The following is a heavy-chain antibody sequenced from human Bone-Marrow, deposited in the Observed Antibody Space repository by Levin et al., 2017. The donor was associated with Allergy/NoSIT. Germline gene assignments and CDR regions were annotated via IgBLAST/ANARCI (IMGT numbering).Heavy chain of an antibody. CDR2: ISYDGSNK. Sequence: PGGSLRLSCAASGFTFSSYGMHWVRQAPGKGLEWVAVISYDGSNKYYADSVKGRFTISRDNSKNTLYLQMNSLRAEDTAVYYCATKGGIAAALPIYWGQGTLVTVSS. CDR1: GFTFSSYG. CDR3: ATKGGIAAALPIY. J-gene: IGHJ4*02. D-gene: IGHD6-13*01. V-gene: IGHV3-30*03.